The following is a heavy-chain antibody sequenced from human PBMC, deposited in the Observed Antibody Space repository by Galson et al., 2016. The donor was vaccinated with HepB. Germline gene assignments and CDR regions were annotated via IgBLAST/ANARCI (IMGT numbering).Heavy chain of an antibody. D-gene: IGHD6-13*01. Sequence: CAISGDSVSSNSAAWNWIRQSPSRGLEWLGRTYYRSNWYHHYAVSVKSRITVNADTSKNQFSLHLNSVTPEDTAVYYCARDPGYSNSIFDYWGQGTLVTVSS. J-gene: IGHJ4*02. V-gene: IGHV6-1*01. CDR2: TYYRSNWYH. CDR1: GDSVSSNSAA. CDR3: ARDPGYSNSIFDY.